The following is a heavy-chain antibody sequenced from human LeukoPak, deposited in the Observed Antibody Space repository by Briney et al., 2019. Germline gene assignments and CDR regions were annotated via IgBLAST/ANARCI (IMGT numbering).Heavy chain of an antibody. CDR1: GFTFSTYA. CDR2: ISGSSTTT. CDR3: AKSAPLNVYYFAY. V-gene: IGHV3-23*01. J-gene: IGHJ4*01. D-gene: IGHD2-15*01. Sequence: PGGSLRLSCAASGFTFSTYAMRWVRQAPGKGLEWVSAISGSSTTTYYADSVKGRFTISRDNSKNTLYLQMNSLRAEDTAVYYCAKSAPLNVYYFAYWGHVTLVTVSS.